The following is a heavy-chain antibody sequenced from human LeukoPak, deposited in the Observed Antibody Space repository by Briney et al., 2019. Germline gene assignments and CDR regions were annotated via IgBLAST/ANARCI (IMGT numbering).Heavy chain of an antibody. CDR2: IYRGGAT. V-gene: IGHV3-66*01. J-gene: IGHJ4*02. Sequence: GGSLRLSCAASGFIVSSNYMSWVRQAPGKGLEWLSVIYRGGATYYADSVKGRFTISRDNSKNTLYLQMNSLRAEDTAVYYCARGATEGSGDYPYYFDYWGQGTLVTVSS. CDR1: GFIVSSNY. CDR3: ARGATEGSGDYPYYFDY. D-gene: IGHD4-17*01.